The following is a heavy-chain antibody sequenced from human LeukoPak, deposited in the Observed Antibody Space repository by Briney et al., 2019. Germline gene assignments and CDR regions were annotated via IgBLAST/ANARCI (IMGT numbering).Heavy chain of an antibody. V-gene: IGHV3-23*01. D-gene: IGHD6-19*01. CDR2: ISGSGGDT. J-gene: IGHJ4*02. CDR3: AKTTAGYSSGRYPGWPVDY. CDR1: GFTFRSYA. Sequence: GGSLRLSCAASGFTFRSYAIYWVRQAPGKGLEWVSGISGSGGDTSFADSVKDRFTISRDNSKNTVFLQMDRLRAEDTAVYYCAKTTAGYSSGRYPGWPVDYWGQGTLVTVSS.